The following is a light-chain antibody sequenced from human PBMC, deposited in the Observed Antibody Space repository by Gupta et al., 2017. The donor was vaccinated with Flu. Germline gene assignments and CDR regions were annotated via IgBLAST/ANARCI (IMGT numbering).Light chain of an antibody. CDR1: NSNIGGNY. Sequence: RVPSSCSGSNSNIGGNYVSWYQQLPGTAPKVVIYNNSQRPSGIPDRFSGSKSGTSATLAISGLQAEDEADYYCAAWDDSLNGYVFGSGTTVTVL. CDR2: NNS. CDR3: AAWDDSLNGYV. V-gene: IGLV1-44*01. J-gene: IGLJ1*01.